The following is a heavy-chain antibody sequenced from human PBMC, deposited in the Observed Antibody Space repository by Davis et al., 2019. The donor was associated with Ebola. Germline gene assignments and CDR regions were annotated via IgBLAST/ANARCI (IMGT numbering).Heavy chain of an antibody. Sequence: GESLKISCKGSGYSFTSYWIGWVRQMPGKGLEWMGIIYPGDSDTRYSPSSQGQVTISADKSISTTYLQWSSLKASDTAMYYCARLRTQYYYYYGMDVWGQGTTVTVSS. D-gene: IGHD1-7*01. CDR2: IYPGDSDT. CDR3: ARLRTQYYYYYGMDV. J-gene: IGHJ6*02. CDR1: GYSFTSYW. V-gene: IGHV5-51*01.